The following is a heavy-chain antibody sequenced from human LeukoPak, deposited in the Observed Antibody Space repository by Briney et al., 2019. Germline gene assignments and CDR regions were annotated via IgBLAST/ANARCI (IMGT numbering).Heavy chain of an antibody. CDR3: ACYASGGYYWFDP. V-gene: IGHV4-39*01. CDR1: GGSISSTSYH. J-gene: IGHJ5*02. CDR2: VYYTGSA. Sequence: PSETLSLTCTVSGGSISSTSYHWAWIRQPPGKGLEWIATVYYTGSAYYNPSLKSRVTISVDTSKSQFSLKLSSVTTADTALYYCACYASGGYYWFDPWGQGTLVTVSS. D-gene: IGHD3-10*01.